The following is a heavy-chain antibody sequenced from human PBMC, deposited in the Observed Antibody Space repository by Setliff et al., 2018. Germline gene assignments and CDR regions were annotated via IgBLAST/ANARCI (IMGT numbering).Heavy chain of an antibody. CDR3: ARGYCDGIGCPAPLYYFDS. CDR1: GYTFVGYY. Sequence: ASVKVSCKASGYTFVGYYLHWVRQAPGQGLEWMGWMNIDNGKTEYSQEFQDRVTFTRDTFAETAYMELRSLTSDDMAVYYCARGYCDGIGCPAPLYYFDSWGQGTLVTVSS. CDR2: MNIDNGKT. D-gene: IGHD2-21*01. J-gene: IGHJ4*02. V-gene: IGHV1-3*03.